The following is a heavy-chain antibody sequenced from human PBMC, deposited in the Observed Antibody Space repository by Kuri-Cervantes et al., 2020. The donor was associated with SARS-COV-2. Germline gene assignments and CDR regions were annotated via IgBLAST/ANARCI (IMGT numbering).Heavy chain of an antibody. Sequence: SETLSLTCAVYGGSFSGYYWSWIRQPPGKGLEWIGYIYYSGSTYYNPSLKSRVTISVDTSKNQFSLKLSSVTAADTAVYYCARVNYRRGIVVVVAAIDYWGQGTLVTVSS. CDR2: IYYSGST. J-gene: IGHJ4*02. CDR1: GGSFSGYY. V-gene: IGHV4-34*01. D-gene: IGHD2-15*01. CDR3: ARVNYRRGIVVVVAAIDY.